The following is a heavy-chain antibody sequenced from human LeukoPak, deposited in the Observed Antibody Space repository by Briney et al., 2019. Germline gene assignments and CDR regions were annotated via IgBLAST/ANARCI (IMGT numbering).Heavy chain of an antibody. D-gene: IGHD4-17*01. V-gene: IGHV3-23*01. CDR2: ISGSGGST. J-gene: IGHJ4*02. CDR3: AKPGSDDGAPPYYFDY. CDR1: GFTFSSYA. Sequence: PGGSLRLSCAASGFTFSSYAMSWVRQAPGKGLEWVSAISGSGGSTYYADSVKGRFTISRDNSKNTLYLQMNSLRAEDTAVYYCAKPGSDDGAPPYYFDYWGQGTLVTVSS.